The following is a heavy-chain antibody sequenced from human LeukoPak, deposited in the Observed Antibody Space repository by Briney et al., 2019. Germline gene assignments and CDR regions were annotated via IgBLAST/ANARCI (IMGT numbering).Heavy chain of an antibody. Sequence: GGSLRLSCAASGFTFSTYTMIWVRQAPGKGLEWVSSITSAGNFIYYADSLRGRFTVSRDNAKNSLYLQMNRLRAEDTAMYSCARDLWDHWGQGTLVTVSS. CDR3: ARDLWDH. CDR2: ITSAGNFI. J-gene: IGHJ4*02. CDR1: GFTFSTYT. V-gene: IGHV3-21*01.